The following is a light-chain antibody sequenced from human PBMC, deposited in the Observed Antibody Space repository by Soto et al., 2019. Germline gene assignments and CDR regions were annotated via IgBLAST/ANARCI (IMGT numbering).Light chain of an antibody. CDR2: GAS. V-gene: IGKV3-15*01. CDR1: ETVATN. Sequence: ETVLTQSPGTLSLSPWERATLSCRASETVATNLAWYQQKPGQAPRLLISGASTRAAGISDRFRGSGSGTEFTLTISSLQPDDFATYYCQQYSTYTPRTFGQGTKVDIK. CDR3: QQYSTYTPRT. J-gene: IGKJ1*01.